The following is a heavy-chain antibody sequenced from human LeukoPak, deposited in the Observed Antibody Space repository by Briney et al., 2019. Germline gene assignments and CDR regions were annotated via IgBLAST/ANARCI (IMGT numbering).Heavy chain of an antibody. D-gene: IGHD5-18*01. Sequence: GGSLRLSCSASGFTFSSYGMHWVRQAPGQGLEWMGWINPNSGGTNYAQKFQGRVTMTRDTSISTAYMELSRLRSDDTAVYYCARVGSGYSYGYDYWGQGTLVTVSS. CDR2: INPNSGGT. J-gene: IGHJ4*02. CDR1: GFTFSSYG. V-gene: IGHV1-2*02. CDR3: ARVGSGYSYGYDY.